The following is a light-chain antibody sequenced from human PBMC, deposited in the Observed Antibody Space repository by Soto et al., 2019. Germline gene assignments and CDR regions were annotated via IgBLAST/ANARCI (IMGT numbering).Light chain of an antibody. J-gene: IGKJ1*01. CDR3: QQYKSYPWT. Sequence: DIQMTQSPSTLSASVGDRVTVTCRASQSVSSWLAWYQQKPGKAPKLLIYKASSLESGVSSRFSGSGSGTEFTLTISSLQPDDSATYYCQQYKSYPWTFGQGTKVGIK. V-gene: IGKV1-5*03. CDR1: QSVSSW. CDR2: KAS.